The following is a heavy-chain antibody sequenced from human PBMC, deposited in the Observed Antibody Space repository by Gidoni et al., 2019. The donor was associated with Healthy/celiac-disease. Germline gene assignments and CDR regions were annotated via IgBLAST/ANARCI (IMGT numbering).Heavy chain of an antibody. D-gene: IGHD6-19*01. J-gene: IGHJ2*01. CDR2: ISSSSSYT. Sequence: QVQLVESGGGLVKPGGSLRLSCAASGFTFSDYYMSWIRQAPGKGLEWVSYISSSSSYTNYADSVKGRFTISRDNVKNSLYLQMNSLRAEDTAVYYCARDSSSGWSPNYWYFDLWGRGTLVTVSS. CDR3: ARDSSSGWSPNYWYFDL. V-gene: IGHV3-11*05. CDR1: GFTFSDYY.